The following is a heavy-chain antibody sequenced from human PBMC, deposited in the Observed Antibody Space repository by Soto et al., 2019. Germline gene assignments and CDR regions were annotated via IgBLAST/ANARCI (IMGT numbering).Heavy chain of an antibody. CDR1: GIVVSDY. D-gene: IGHD3-16*01. CDR3: ARLPFPWGWFDP. J-gene: IGHJ5*02. V-gene: IGHV3-11*01. Sequence: QVQLVESGGGLVKPGGSLRLSCAASGIVVSDYMSWVRQAPGKGLEWLSYISGSGRTIYSADSVKGRFTISRDNATNSLYLQMNNVRTEDTAVYYCARLPFPWGWFDPWGQGTLVTVSS. CDR2: ISGSGRTI.